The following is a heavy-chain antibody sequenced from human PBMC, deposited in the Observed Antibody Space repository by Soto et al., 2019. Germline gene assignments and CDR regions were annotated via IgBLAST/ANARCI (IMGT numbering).Heavy chain of an antibody. CDR1: GGSISSSNW. Sequence: QVQLQESGPGLVKPSGTLSLTCAVSGGSISSSNWWSWVRQPPGKGLEWIGEIYHSGSTNYNPSLKGRVTLTVDKSKTQFSLKLSSVTAADTAVYYCARGRFGDYADEYFQHWGQGTLVTVSS. J-gene: IGHJ1*01. D-gene: IGHD4-17*01. CDR3: ARGRFGDYADEYFQH. CDR2: IYHSGST. V-gene: IGHV4-4*02.